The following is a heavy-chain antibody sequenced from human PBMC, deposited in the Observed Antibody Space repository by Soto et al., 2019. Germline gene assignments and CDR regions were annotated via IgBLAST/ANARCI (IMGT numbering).Heavy chain of an antibody. D-gene: IGHD3-22*01. Sequence: HGESLKISCEGSGYSFTNYWIGWVRQMPGQGLEWMGIIYPSDSDTRYSPSFQGQVTISADKSISSAYLQWSSLKASDTAMYYCARWHYYDSSGYFPFDYWGQATLVTVSS. V-gene: IGHV5-51*01. CDR2: IYPSDSDT. CDR3: ARWHYYDSSGYFPFDY. CDR1: GYSFTNYW. J-gene: IGHJ4*02.